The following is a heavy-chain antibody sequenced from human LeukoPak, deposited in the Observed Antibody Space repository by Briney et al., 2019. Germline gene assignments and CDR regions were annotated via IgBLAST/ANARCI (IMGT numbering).Heavy chain of an antibody. Sequence: SQTLSLTCTVSGGSVRRGNYYWTWIRQPAGSGLEWIGRIYTSGTTDYNPSHRTRVTISVDASRNHFSLNLSSVTAADTAVYYCARWSGSVTARNYYYYMDVWGEGTTVTVSS. CDR2: IYTSGTT. D-gene: IGHD6-6*01. V-gene: IGHV4-61*02. CDR1: GGSVRRGNYY. CDR3: ARWSGSVTARNYYYYMDV. J-gene: IGHJ6*03.